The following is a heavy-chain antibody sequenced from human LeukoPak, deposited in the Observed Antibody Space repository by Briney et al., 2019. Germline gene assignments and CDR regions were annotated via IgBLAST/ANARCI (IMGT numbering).Heavy chain of an antibody. D-gene: IGHD6-13*01. V-gene: IGHV3-9*01. Sequence: GGSLGLSCAASGFTFDDYAMHWVRQAPGKGLEWVSGISWNSGSIGYADSVKGRFTISRDNAKNSLYLQMNSLRAEDTALYYCAKSDSSSWYYLNWFDPWGQGTLVTVSS. CDR2: ISWNSGSI. CDR3: AKSDSSSWYYLNWFDP. J-gene: IGHJ5*02. CDR1: GFTFDDYA.